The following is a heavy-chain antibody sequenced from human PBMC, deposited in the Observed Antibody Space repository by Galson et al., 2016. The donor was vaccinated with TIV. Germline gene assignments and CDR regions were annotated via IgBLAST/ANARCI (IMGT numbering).Heavy chain of an antibody. D-gene: IGHD2-15*01. V-gene: IGHV3-66*02. CDR1: GLSVSINY. J-gene: IGHJ6*02. Sequence: SLRLSCAAPGLSVSINYMTWVRQAPGKGLEWVSLISDGGKTYYADSVKGRFTISRDNSKNTLYLQMNSLRLEDTAVYYCARDRVVDATYYYYYYGMDVWGQGTAVTVSS. CDR2: ISDGGKT. CDR3: ARDRVVDATYYYYYYGMDV.